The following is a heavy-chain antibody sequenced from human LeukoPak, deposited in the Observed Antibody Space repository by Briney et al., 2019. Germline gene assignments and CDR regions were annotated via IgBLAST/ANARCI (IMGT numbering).Heavy chain of an antibody. J-gene: IGHJ4*02. CDR1: DFTFSSHG. CDR3: AKDLWYSSSWDVHL. CDR2: ISYDGSNK. D-gene: IGHD6-13*01. V-gene: IGHV3-30*18. Sequence: ARSLRLSCAASDFTFSSHGMHWIRQAPGKGLEWVADISYDGSNKYYPGSVKGRFPIHRDNSKNTLYLQMNRRGAEDTAGYYCAKDLWYSSSWDVHLWGQGTLVTVSS.